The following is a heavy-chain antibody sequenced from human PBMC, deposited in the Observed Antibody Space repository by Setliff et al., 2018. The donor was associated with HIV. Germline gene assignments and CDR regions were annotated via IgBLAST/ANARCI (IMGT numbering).Heavy chain of an antibody. CDR1: GYTFTQSHD. D-gene: IGHD3-16*01. CDR2: INLVTGKT. V-gene: IGHV1-3*01. CDR3: ANGGSGGQFDH. J-gene: IGHJ4*02. Sequence: GASVKVSCKTSGYTFTQSHDLHWVRQVPGQGPEWMGWINLVTGKTAYLQKFQGRVIITRDTSASTAFMEMSSLRSEDTAVYFCANGGSGGQFDHWGQGTLVNVSS.